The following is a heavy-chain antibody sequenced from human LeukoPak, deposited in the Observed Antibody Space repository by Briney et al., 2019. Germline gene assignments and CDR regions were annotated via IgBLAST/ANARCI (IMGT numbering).Heavy chain of an antibody. CDR3: ARVGGGCYAIDY. V-gene: IGHV3-13*01. J-gene: IGHJ4*02. CDR2: IGTAGDT. Sequence: PGGSPRLSCAASGFTFSSYDMHWVRQATGKGLEWVSAIGTAGDTYYPGSVKGRFTLSRENAKNPLYLQMNSLRDEGTAVYYCARVGGGCYAIDYWAREPWSPSPQ. D-gene: IGHD3-22*01. CDR1: GFTFSSYD.